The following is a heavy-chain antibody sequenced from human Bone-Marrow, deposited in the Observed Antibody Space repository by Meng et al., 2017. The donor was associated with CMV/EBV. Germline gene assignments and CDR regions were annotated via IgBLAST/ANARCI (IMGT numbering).Heavy chain of an antibody. CDR2: INHSGST. D-gene: IGHD6-13*01. V-gene: IGHV4-34*01. Sequence: SETLSLTCAVYGGSFSGYYWSWIRQPPGKGLEWIGEINHSGSTNYNPSLKSRVTISVDTSKNQFSLKLSSVTAADTAVYYCARQQTNSIAAAFPSLYYYYYGMDVWGQGTTVTVSS. CDR3: ARQQTNSIAAAFPSLYYYYYGMDV. CDR1: GGSFSGYY. J-gene: IGHJ6*02.